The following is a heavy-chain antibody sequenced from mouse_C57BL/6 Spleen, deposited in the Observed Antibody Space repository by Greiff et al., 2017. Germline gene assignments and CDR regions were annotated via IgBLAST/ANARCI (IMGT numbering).Heavy chain of an antibody. CDR1: GYTFTSYW. V-gene: IGHV1-69*01. CDR2: IDPSDSYT. Sequence: QVQLQQPGAELVMPGASVKLSCKASGYTFTSYWMHWVKQRPGQGLEWIGEIDPSDSYTNYNQKFKGKSTLTVDKSSSTAYMQLSSLTSEDSAVYYCATYGSSLAWFAYWGQGTLVTVSA. CDR3: ATYGSSLAWFAY. J-gene: IGHJ3*01. D-gene: IGHD1-1*01.